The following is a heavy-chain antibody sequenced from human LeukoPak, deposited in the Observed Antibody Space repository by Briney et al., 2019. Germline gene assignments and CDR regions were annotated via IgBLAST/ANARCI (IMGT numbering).Heavy chain of an antibody. Sequence: SVKVSCKASGGTFSSYAISWVRQAPGQGLEWMGGIIPIFGTANYAQKFQGRVTITADESTSTAYMELSSLRSEDTAVYYCAGAPEGETNGVCLPGCYYYGMDVWGQGTTVTVSS. V-gene: IGHV1-69*13. J-gene: IGHJ6*02. CDR3: AGAPEGETNGVCLPGCYYYGMDV. CDR2: IIPIFGTA. D-gene: IGHD2-8*01. CDR1: GGTFSSYA.